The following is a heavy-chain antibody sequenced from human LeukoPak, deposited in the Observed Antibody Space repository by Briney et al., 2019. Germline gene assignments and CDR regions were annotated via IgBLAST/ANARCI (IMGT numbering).Heavy chain of an antibody. D-gene: IGHD6-19*01. J-gene: IGHJ4*02. CDR1: GYTFTGYY. CDR2: INPNSGGT. Sequence: ASVKVSCKASGYTFTGYYMHWVRQAPGQGLEWMGWINPNSGGTNYAQKFRGRVTMTRDTSISTAYMELSRLRSDDTAVYYCARGSGWYLGAYYFDYWGQGTLVTVSS. CDR3: ARGSGWYLGAYYFDY. V-gene: IGHV1-2*02.